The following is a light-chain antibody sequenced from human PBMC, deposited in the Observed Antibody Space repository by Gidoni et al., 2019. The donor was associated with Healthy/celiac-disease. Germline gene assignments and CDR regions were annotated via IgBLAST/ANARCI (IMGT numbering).Light chain of an antibody. J-gene: IGKJ2*01. CDR2: GAS. CDR1: QSVSSN. V-gene: IGKV3-15*01. CDR3: QQYNNWPPYT. Sequence: EIVMTPSPATLSVSPGERATLSCRASQSVSSNLAWYQQKPGQAPRLLIYGASTRATGIPARFSGSGSGTEFTLIISSLQSEDFAVYYCQQYNNWPPYTFGQXTKLEIK.